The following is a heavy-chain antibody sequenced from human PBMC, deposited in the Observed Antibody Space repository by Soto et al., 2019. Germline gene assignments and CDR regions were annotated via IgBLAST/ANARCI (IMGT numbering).Heavy chain of an antibody. V-gene: IGHV3-21*06. CDR3: ATPYYFNH. J-gene: IGHJ1*01. CDR2: ISDDSSYI. CDR1: GFMFSAYT. Sequence: GGSLRLSCAASGFMFSAYTMNWVRQAPGKGLEWLSSISDDSSYIDYADSLRGRLTVSRDNARNSLYLQIDSLEVEDTAVYYCATPYYFNHWGPGTLVTVSS. D-gene: IGHD3-16*01.